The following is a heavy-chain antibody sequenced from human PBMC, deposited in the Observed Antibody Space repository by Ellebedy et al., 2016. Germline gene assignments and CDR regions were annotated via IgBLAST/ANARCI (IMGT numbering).Heavy chain of an antibody. CDR1: GFTFSNYV. V-gene: IGHV3-23*01. J-gene: IGHJ4*02. CDR2: ISRTDDST. Sequence: GGSLRLXCTASGFTFSNYVMSWVRQAPGKGLQWVSGISRTDDSTYYADSVKGRFTISRDDPKSTLYLQMNNLRAEDTAVYYCAKDRDDTGDFVFDSWGQGTLVTVSS. CDR3: AKDRDDTGDFVFDS. D-gene: IGHD4-17*01.